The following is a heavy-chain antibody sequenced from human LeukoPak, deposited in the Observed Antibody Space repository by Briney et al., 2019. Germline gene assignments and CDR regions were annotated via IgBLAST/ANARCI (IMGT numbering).Heavy chain of an antibody. Sequence: AASVKVSCKASGGTFSSYAISWVRQAPGQGLEWMGRIIPILGIANYAQKFQGRVTITADKSTSTAYMELSSLRSEDTAVYYCARVSGPLHCSGGSCYSRDYYYYGMDVWGQGTTVTVSS. CDR2: IIPILGIA. D-gene: IGHD2-15*01. V-gene: IGHV1-69*04. J-gene: IGHJ6*02. CDR1: GGTFSSYA. CDR3: ARVSGPLHCSGGSCYSRDYYYYGMDV.